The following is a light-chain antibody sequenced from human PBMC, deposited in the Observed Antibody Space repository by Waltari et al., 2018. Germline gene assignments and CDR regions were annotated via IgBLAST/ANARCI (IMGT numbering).Light chain of an antibody. CDR1: QSVSSN. CDR2: DAS. J-gene: IGKJ4*01. V-gene: IGKV3-15*01. Sequence: EIVMTPTPATLSVSPGERATLSCRASQSVSSNLAWYQQKPGQAPRLLIYDASTRDTGIPDRFSGSGSGTEFTLTISSLQSEDFAFYYCQQYNNWPPLTFGGGTKVEIK. CDR3: QQYNNWPPLT.